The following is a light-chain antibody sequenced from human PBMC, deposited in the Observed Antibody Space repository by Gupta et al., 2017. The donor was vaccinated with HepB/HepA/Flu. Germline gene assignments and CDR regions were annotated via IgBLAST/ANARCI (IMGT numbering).Light chain of an antibody. CDR1: QDISNY. CDR2: DAS. CDR3: QQYDNLP. J-gene: IGKJ4*01. Sequence: DIQMTQSPSSLSASVGDRVTITCQASQDISNYLNWDQQKPGKAPKLLIYDASNLETGVQSRFSGSGSGTDFTFTSSSLQTEDIETYYCQQYDNLPFGGGTKVEIK. V-gene: IGKV1-33*01.